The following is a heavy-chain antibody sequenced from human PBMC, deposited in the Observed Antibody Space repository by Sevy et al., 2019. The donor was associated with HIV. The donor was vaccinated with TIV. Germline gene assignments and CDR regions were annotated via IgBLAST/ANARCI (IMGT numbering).Heavy chain of an antibody. CDR2: IYYSGST. Sequence: SETLSLTCTVSGGSISSGGYYWSWIRQHPGKGLEWIGYIYYSGSTYYNPSLKSRVTISVDTSKNQFSQKLSSVTAADTAVYYCARDLDYYDSSGYYYGAFDIWGQGTMVTVSS. CDR3: ARDLDYYDSSGYYYGAFDI. D-gene: IGHD3-22*01. CDR1: GGSISSGGYY. V-gene: IGHV4-31*03. J-gene: IGHJ3*02.